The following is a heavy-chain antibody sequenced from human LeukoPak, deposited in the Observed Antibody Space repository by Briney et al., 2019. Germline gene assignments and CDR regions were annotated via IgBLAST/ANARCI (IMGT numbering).Heavy chain of an antibody. CDR3: AKDQIAARPSEYFQH. CDR1: GFTFSSYA. Sequence: GGSLRLSCAASGFTFSSYAMSWVRQAPGKGLEWVSAISSSGANINYADSVKGRFTISRDNSKNTLYLQMNSLRAEDTAVYYCAKDQIAARPSEYFQHWGQGTLVTVSS. D-gene: IGHD6-6*01. J-gene: IGHJ1*01. V-gene: IGHV3-23*01. CDR2: ISSSGANI.